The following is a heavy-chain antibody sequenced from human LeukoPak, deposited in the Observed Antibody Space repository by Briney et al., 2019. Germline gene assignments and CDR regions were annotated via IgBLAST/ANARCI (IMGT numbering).Heavy chain of an antibody. D-gene: IGHD3-16*01. V-gene: IGHV3-20*04. Sequence: GGSLRLSCAASGFTFDDYGMSWVRQAPGKGLEWVSGINWDGGSTGYADSVKGRFTISRDNAKNSLYLQMNSLRAEDTALYYCARVFRWGYYFDYWGQGTLVTVSS. J-gene: IGHJ4*02. CDR1: GFTFDDYG. CDR2: INWDGGST. CDR3: ARVFRWGYYFDY.